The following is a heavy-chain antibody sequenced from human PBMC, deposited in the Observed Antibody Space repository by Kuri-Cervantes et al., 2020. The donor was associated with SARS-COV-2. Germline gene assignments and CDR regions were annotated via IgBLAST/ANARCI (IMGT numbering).Heavy chain of an antibody. V-gene: IGHV3-21*01. D-gene: IGHD6-6*01. CDR2: ISSSGSYI. J-gene: IGHJ4*02. Sequence: GESLKISCEASGFTFSTYSMNWVRQAPGKGLQWVASISSSGSYIHYADSVRGRFTISRDNAKNSLYLQMNSLRAEDTAVYYCAGVGRSSSYSLAARDYWGQGTLVTVSS. CDR1: GFTFSTYS. CDR3: AGVGRSSSYSLAARDY.